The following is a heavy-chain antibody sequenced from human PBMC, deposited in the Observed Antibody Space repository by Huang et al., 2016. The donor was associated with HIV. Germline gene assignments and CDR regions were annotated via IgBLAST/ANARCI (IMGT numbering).Heavy chain of an antibody. D-gene: IGHD2-21*01. Sequence: QVQLVQSGAEVKKPGASVKVSCKVSGYTLTELSIHWVRQAPGKGLGWMGGVAPEPVETNYAQNFQGRVTMTEDTSTDTAYMELNSLRSEDTAVYYCATGFDTYYDIWGQGTMVIASS. CDR1: GYTLTELS. CDR2: VAPEPVET. J-gene: IGHJ3*02. V-gene: IGHV1-24*01. CDR3: ATGFDTYYDI.